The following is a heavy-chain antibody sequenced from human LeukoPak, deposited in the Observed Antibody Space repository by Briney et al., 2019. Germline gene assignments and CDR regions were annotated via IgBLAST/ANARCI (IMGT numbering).Heavy chain of an antibody. CDR2: IYSGGST. V-gene: IGHV3-53*04. Sequence: PGGSLRLSCAASGFTVSSNYMSWVRQAPGKGLEWVSVIYSGGSTYYADSVKGRSTISRHNSKNTLYLQMNSLRAEDTAVYYCARDYFYYGMDVWGQGTTVTVSS. CDR3: ARDYFYYGMDV. CDR1: GFTVSSNY. J-gene: IGHJ6*02.